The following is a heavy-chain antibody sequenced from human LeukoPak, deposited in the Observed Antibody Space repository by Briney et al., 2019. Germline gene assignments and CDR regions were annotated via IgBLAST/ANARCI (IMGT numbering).Heavy chain of an antibody. CDR3: ARCDSSGYYFYYYYYMDV. J-gene: IGHJ6*03. D-gene: IGHD3-22*01. V-gene: IGHV3-53*01. CDR2: IYSGGST. CDR1: GFTVSSDY. Sequence: GGSLRLSCAASGFTVSSDYMSWVRQAPGKGLEWVSVIYSGGSTYYADSVKGRFTISRDNAKNSLYLQMNSLRAEDTAVYYCARCDSSGYYFYYYYYMDVWGKGTTVTVSS.